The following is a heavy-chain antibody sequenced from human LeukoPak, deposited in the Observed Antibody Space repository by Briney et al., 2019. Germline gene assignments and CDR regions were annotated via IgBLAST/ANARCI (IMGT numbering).Heavy chain of an antibody. V-gene: IGHV4-34*01. CDR2: INHSRST. Sequence: SETLSLTCAVYGGSFSGYYWSWIRQPPGKGLEWIGEINHSRSTNYNPSLKSRVTISVDTSKNQFSLKLSSVTAADTAVYYCARLGGQQRRYYYYYYMDVWGKGTTVTVSS. J-gene: IGHJ6*03. CDR1: GGSFSGYY. D-gene: IGHD6-13*01. CDR3: ARLGGQQRRYYYYYYMDV.